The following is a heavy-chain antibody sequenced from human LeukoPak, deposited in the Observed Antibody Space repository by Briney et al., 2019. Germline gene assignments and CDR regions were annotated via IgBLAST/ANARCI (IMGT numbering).Heavy chain of an antibody. D-gene: IGHD6-19*01. CDR1: GYTFTGYY. V-gene: IGHV1-2*02. Sequence: ASVKVSCKASGYTFTGYYMHWVRQAPGQGLEWMGWINPNSGGTNYAQKFQGRVTMTRGTSISTAYMELSRLRSDDTAVYYCARDLGTQGIAVAADYWGQGTLVTVSS. J-gene: IGHJ4*02. CDR2: INPNSGGT. CDR3: ARDLGTQGIAVAADY.